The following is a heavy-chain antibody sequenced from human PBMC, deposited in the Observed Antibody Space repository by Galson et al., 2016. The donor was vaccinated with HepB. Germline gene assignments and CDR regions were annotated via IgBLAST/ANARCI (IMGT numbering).Heavy chain of an antibody. CDR3: AKDRTYFDWLLYFDY. CDR2: ISGSGGST. J-gene: IGHJ4*02. CDR1: GFTFRSNV. D-gene: IGHD3-9*01. V-gene: IGHV3-23*01. Sequence: SLRLSCAASGFTFRSNVINWVRQAPGKGLEWVSGISGSGGSTYYADSVRGRFTISRDNSKNTLYLQMNSLRAEDTAVYYCAKDRTYFDWLLYFDYWGQGTLVTVSS.